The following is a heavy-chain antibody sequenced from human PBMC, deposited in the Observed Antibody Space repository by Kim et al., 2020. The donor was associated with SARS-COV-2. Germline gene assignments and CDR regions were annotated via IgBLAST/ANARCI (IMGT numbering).Heavy chain of an antibody. CDR3: ARDSIVGGEQTYYYYGMDV. CDR1: GFTFSSYS. D-gene: IGHD1-26*01. V-gene: IGHV3-21*01. CDR2: ISSSSSYI. J-gene: IGHJ6*02. Sequence: GGSLRLSCAASGFTFSSYSMNWVRQAPGKGLEWVSSISSSSSYIYYADSVKGRFTISRDNAKNSLYLQMNSLRAEDTAVYYCARDSIVGGEQTYYYYGMDVWGQGTTVTVSS.